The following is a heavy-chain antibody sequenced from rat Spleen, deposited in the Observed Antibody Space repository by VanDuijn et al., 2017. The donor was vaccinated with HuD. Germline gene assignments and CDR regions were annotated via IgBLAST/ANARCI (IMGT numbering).Heavy chain of an antibody. D-gene: IGHD4-3*01. CDR3: VRQDTSGYSNWFAY. CDR2: ITYDGSST. V-gene: IGHV5-7*01. CDR1: GFNFNDYW. Sequence: EVQLVESGGGLVQPGRSLKLSCAASGFNFNDYWMGWVRQAPKKGLEWVAIITYDGSSTYYRDSVKGRFTISRDNVESTLYLQMDSLRSEDTATYYCVRQDTSGYSNWFAYWGQGTLVTVSS. J-gene: IGHJ3*01.